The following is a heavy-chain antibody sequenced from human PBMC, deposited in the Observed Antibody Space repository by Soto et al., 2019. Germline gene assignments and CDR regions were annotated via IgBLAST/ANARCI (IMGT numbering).Heavy chain of an antibody. CDR3: ARDGYYYDSSGYYSGAFDI. D-gene: IGHD3-22*01. CDR1: GGTFSSYA. V-gene: IGHV1-69*13. CDR2: IIPIFGTA. J-gene: IGHJ3*02. Sequence: ASVKVSCKASGGTFSSYAISWVRQAPGQGLEWMGGIIPIFGTANYAQKFQGRVTITADESTSTAYMELSSLRSEDTAVYYCARDGYYYDSSGYYSGAFDIWGQGTMVTASS.